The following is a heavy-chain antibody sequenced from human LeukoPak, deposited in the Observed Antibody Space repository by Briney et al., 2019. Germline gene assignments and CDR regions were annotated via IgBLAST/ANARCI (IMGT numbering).Heavy chain of an antibody. CDR2: IYYSGNT. D-gene: IGHD4/OR15-4a*01. J-gene: IGHJ5*02. CDR3: ARPNYNYVDFWFDP. V-gene: IGHV4-59*01. Sequence: PSETLSLTCTVSGGSISSYYWSWIRQPPGKGLEWVGYIYYSGNTNYNPSLKSRVTISVDMSKNQFSLKLSSVTAADTAVYYCARPNYNYVDFWFDPWGQGTLVTVSS. CDR1: GGSISSYY.